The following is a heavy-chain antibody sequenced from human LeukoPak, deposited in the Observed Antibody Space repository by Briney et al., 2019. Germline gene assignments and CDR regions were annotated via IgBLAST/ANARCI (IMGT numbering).Heavy chain of an antibody. CDR2: ISTDGSST. CDR3: GRGFALVPAGIADY. D-gene: IGHD2-2*01. Sequence: HLGGSLRLSCAASGFTFSNYWMHWVRQAPGEGLVWVSRISTDGSSTAYADSVKGRFTISRDNAKNTLYLQMNSLRAEDTAVYYCGRGFALVPAGIADYWGQGTLVTVSS. J-gene: IGHJ4*02. CDR1: GFTFSNYW. V-gene: IGHV3-74*01.